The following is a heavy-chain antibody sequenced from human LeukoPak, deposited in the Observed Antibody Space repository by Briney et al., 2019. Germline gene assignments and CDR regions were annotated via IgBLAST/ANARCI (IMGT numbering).Heavy chain of an antibody. V-gene: IGHV1-18*01. J-gene: IGHJ4*02. Sequence: GSVKVSCKASGYTFTSYGISWVRQAPGQGLEWMGWISAYNGNTNYAQKLQGRVTMTTDTSTSTAYMELRSLRSDDTAVYYCARFDILTGSDYFDYWGQGTLVTVSS. CDR2: ISAYNGNT. D-gene: IGHD3-9*01. CDR3: ARFDILTGSDYFDY. CDR1: GYTFTSYG.